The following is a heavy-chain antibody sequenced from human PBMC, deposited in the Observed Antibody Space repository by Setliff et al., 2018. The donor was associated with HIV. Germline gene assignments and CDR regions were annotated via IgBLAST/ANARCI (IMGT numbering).Heavy chain of an antibody. CDR1: GGSLSGYY. CDR3: AREGGQGYSGSGSFYHRNFDL. V-gene: IGHV4-34*01. D-gene: IGHD3-10*01. Sequence: SETLSLTCAVYGGSLSGYYWSWDRQSPGRGLEWIGEINQSGNTNFNPSLKSRLIISVDTSKSQFSLKLTSVTAADTALYYCAREGGQGYSGSGSFYHRNFDLWGRGTLVTVS. CDR2: INQSGNT. J-gene: IGHJ2*01.